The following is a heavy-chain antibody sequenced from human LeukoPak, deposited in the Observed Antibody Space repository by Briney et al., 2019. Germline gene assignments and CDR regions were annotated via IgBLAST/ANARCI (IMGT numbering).Heavy chain of an antibody. CDR3: TTASYYDFWSGYYTGISFDY. CDR1: GFTFSSYA. CDR2: IKSKTDGGTT. V-gene: IGHV3-15*01. D-gene: IGHD3-3*01. Sequence: PGGSLRLSCAASGFTFSSYAMSWVRQAPGKGLEWVGRIKSKTDGGTTDYAAPVKGRFTISRDDSKNTLYLQMNSLKTEDTAVYYCTTASYYDFWSGYYTGISFDYWGQGTLVTVSS. J-gene: IGHJ4*02.